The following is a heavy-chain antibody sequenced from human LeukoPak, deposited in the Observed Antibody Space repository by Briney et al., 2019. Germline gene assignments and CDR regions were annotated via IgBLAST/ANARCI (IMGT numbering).Heavy chain of an antibody. Sequence: SGGSLRLSCAASGFTFSSYGMNWVRQAPGKGLEWVAFIRDDGSNKYYGDSVKGRFTISRDNSKNTLYLQMNSLRAEDTAVYYCAKDRVAAAGIPYFDYWGQGTLVTVSS. CDR2: IRDDGSNK. CDR1: GFTFSSYG. V-gene: IGHV3-30*02. J-gene: IGHJ4*02. D-gene: IGHD6-13*01. CDR3: AKDRVAAAGIPYFDY.